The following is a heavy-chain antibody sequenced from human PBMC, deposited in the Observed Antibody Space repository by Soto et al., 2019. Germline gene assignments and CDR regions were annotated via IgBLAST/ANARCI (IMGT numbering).Heavy chain of an antibody. J-gene: IGHJ6*02. D-gene: IGHD5-12*01. CDR1: GFTFSRYG. Sequence: QVQLVESGGGVVQPGRSLRLSCATSGFTFSRYGIHWVRQAPGKGLEWVAVTSHDGTNKYYTDSVKGRFIISRDNSKNTLYLGMNSLRAEDTAVYYCAKETVATIRPTRIYYYYGLDVWGQGTTVSVSS. CDR3: AKETVATIRPTRIYYYYGLDV. CDR2: TSHDGTNK. V-gene: IGHV3-30*18.